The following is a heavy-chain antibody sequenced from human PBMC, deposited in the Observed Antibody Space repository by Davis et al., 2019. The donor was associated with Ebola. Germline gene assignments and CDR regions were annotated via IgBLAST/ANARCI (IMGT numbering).Heavy chain of an antibody. J-gene: IGHJ6*02. CDR3: ATSTTVTTWRYYYYGMDV. V-gene: IGHV4-39*01. Sequence: SETLSLTCTVSGGSVSSTSYYWAWIRQPPGRGLEWIASINYRGSIYYNPSLKSRVTISVDTSKNQFSLKLSSVTAADTAVYYCATSTTVTTWRYYYYGMDVWGQGTTVTVSS. CDR1: GGSVSSTSYY. CDR2: INYRGSI. D-gene: IGHD4-11*01.